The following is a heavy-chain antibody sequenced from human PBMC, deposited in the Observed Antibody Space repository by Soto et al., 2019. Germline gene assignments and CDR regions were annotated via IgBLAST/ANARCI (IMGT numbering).Heavy chain of an antibody. CDR1: GFTFSSYW. J-gene: IGHJ5*02. Sequence: EVQLVESGGGLVQPGGSLRLSCAASGFTFSSYWMHWVRQAPGKGLVWVSRINSDGSSTSYADSVKDRFTISRDNAKNMLDLQMSSLGSEDTAGYYCERERAENWFDPWGQGTLVTVAS. D-gene: IGHD6-19*01. CDR3: ERERAENWFDP. V-gene: IGHV3-74*01. CDR2: INSDGSST.